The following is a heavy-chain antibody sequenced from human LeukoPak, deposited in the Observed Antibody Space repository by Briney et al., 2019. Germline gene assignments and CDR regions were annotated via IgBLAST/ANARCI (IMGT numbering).Heavy chain of an antibody. CDR1: GGSFSGYY. D-gene: IGHD2-2*01. J-gene: IGHJ6*02. V-gene: IGHV4-34*01. Sequence: SETLSLTCAVYGGSFSGYYWSWIRQPPGKGLEWIGEINHSGSTNYNPSLKSRVTISVDTSKHQFSLKLSSVTAADTAVYYCARDQPYQLFPPYYYYYGMDVWGQGTTVTVSS. CDR2: INHSGST. CDR3: ARDQPYQLFPPYYYYYGMDV.